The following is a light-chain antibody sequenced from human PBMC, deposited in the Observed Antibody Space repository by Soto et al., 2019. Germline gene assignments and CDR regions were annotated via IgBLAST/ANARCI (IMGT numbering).Light chain of an antibody. V-gene: IGLV2-23*01. CDR3: CSYAGSSTDVV. J-gene: IGLJ2*01. Sequence: QSVLTQPASVSGSPGQSITISCTGTSSDVWSYNLVSWYQQHPGKAPKLMIYEGSKRPSGVSNRFSGSKSGNTASLTISGLQAEDEADYYCCSYAGSSTDVVFGGGTKLTVL. CDR2: EGS. CDR1: SSDVWSYNL.